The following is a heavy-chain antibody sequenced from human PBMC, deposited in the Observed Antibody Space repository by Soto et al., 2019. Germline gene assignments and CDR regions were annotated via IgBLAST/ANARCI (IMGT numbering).Heavy chain of an antibody. D-gene: IGHD3-22*01. Sequence: GGSLRLSCSASGFTFSSYDMHWVRQGPGKGLEWVSAIGTAGDTNYAGSVKGRFTISIENAKNSLYLQMNSLRAGDTAIYFCARAIGRTLFDYWGQGTLVTVSS. V-gene: IGHV3-13*04. CDR1: GFTFSSYD. CDR2: IGTAGDT. J-gene: IGHJ4*02. CDR3: ARAIGRTLFDY.